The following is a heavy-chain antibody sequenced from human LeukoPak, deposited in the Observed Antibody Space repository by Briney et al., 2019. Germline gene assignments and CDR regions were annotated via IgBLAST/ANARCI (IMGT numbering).Heavy chain of an antibody. CDR3: TRDQDGYFDC. D-gene: IGHD4-17*01. CDR2: IYSGGST. Sequence: GGSLRLSCAASGFTVSSNYMSWVRQAPGKGLEWVSVIYSGGSTYYADSVKGRFTISRDNSKNTLYLQMNSLRAEDTAMYYCTRDQDGYFDCWGQGTLVTVSS. CDR1: GFTVSSNY. V-gene: IGHV3-53*01. J-gene: IGHJ4*02.